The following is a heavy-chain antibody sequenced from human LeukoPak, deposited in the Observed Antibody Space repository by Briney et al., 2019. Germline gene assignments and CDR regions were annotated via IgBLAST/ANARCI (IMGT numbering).Heavy chain of an antibody. CDR1: GFTFSSYA. CDR2: ISGSGGST. CDR3: ARGWEYGDYSAEKRSFDY. J-gene: IGHJ4*02. V-gene: IGHV3-23*01. Sequence: GGSLRLSCAASGFTFSSYAMSWVRQAPGKGLEWVSAISGSGGSTSYAQKFQGRVTMTRDMSTSTVYMELSSLRSEDTAVYYCARGWEYGDYSAEKRSFDYWGQGTLVTVSS. D-gene: IGHD4-17*01.